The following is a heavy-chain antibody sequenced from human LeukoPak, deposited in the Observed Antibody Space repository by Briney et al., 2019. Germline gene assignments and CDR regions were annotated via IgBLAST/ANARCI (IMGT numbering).Heavy chain of an antibody. J-gene: IGHJ6*02. D-gene: IGHD6-13*01. Sequence: SETLSLTCAAYGGSFSGYYWSWIRQPPGKGLEWIGEINHSGSTNYNPSLKSRVTISVDTSKNQFSLKLSSVTAADTAVYYCARGLPGIWGLGYGMDVRGQGTTVTVSS. CDR2: INHSGST. V-gene: IGHV4-34*01. CDR3: ARGLPGIWGLGYGMDV. CDR1: GGSFSGYY.